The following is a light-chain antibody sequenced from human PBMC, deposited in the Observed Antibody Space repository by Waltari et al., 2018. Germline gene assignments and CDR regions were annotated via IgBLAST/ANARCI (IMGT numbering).Light chain of an antibody. CDR2: DAS. Sequence: ELVLTQSPATLSLSPGERATLSCRASQTVRIFLAWYQQKPGQAPRLLIFDASSRAPGIPAKFRGSGSGTDFTLTVSNLEPEDFAVYYCLQRSNWPYTFGQGTRVEIK. CDR1: QTVRIF. V-gene: IGKV3-11*01. CDR3: LQRSNWPYT. J-gene: IGKJ2*01.